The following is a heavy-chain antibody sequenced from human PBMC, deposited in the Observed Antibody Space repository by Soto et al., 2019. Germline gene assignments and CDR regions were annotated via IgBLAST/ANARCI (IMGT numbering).Heavy chain of an antibody. Sequence: SVKVSCKASGGTLSNYAISWLRQSPGQGLEWMGGIMATFGPANSAQKFQGRVRIIADKSTDTAYLELSSLRSEDTAVYYCARGGFSSSWRFDYWGQGTLVTVSS. J-gene: IGHJ4*02. CDR3: ARGGFSSSWRFDY. V-gene: IGHV1-69*06. CDR1: GGTLSNYA. D-gene: IGHD6-13*01. CDR2: IMATFGPA.